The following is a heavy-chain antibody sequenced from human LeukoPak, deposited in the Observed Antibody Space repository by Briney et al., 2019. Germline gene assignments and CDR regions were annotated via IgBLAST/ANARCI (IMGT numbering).Heavy chain of an antibody. J-gene: IGHJ3*02. D-gene: IGHD6-19*01. CDR2: IWYDGSNK. CDR1: GFTFSSYG. Sequence: PGGSLRLSCAASGFTFSSYGMHWVRQAPGKGLEWVAVIWYDGSNKYYADSVKGRFTISRDNSKNTLYLQMNSLRAEDTAVYYCAGSSGWYNPIENWGHGALVTASS. V-gene: IGHV3-33*08. CDR3: AGSSGWYNPIEN.